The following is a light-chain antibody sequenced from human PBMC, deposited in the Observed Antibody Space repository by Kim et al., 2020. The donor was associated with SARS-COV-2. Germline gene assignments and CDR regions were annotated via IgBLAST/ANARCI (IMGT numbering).Light chain of an antibody. J-gene: IGKJ3*01. V-gene: IGKV3-11*01. Sequence: PAERATLSCRASQSVSSYLAWYQQKPGQAPRLLIYDASNRATGIPARFSGSGSGTDFTLTISSLEPEDFAVYYCQQRSNWPPRLTFGPGTKVDIK. CDR3: QQRSNWPPRLT. CDR2: DAS. CDR1: QSVSSY.